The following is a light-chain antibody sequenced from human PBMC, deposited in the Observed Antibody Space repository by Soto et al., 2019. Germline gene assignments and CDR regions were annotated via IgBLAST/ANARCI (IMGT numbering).Light chain of an antibody. Sequence: QSALTQPASVSGSPGQSITISCTGTSSDFGYYNSVSWYQQHPGKVPKLMLYDGSTRPSGVSNRFSGSKSGNTASLTISGLKAEDEADYYCSTHTTSNTLVFGTGTKVTLL. CDR3: STHTTSNTLV. CDR2: DGS. V-gene: IGLV2-14*03. CDR1: SSDFGYYNS. J-gene: IGLJ1*01.